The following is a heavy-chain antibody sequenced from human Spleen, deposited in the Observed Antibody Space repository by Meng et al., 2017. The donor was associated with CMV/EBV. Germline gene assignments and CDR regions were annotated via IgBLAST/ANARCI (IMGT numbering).Heavy chain of an antibody. D-gene: IGHD3-10*01. CDR1: GDSIGTYY. V-gene: IGHV4-4*07. CDR2: IFTSGST. J-gene: IGHJ4*02. CDR3: ARGAHYYPRYFDY. Sequence: QGQLEGSGPGLMKPSGILSLTCMCSGDSIGTYYWTWIRQPAGKGLEWIGHIFTSGSTNYNPSLKSRVTMSIDPSKNQFSLKLSSVTAADTAVYYCARGAHYYPRYFDYWGQGALVTVSS.